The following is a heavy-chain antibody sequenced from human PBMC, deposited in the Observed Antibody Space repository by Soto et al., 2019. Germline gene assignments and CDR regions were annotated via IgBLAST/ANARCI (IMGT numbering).Heavy chain of an antibody. V-gene: IGHV4-59*01. CDR2: IYYSGST. J-gene: IGHJ4*02. CDR1: GGSISSYY. CDR3: ARERRIAAATASVFDY. Sequence: SETLSLTCTISGGSISSYYWSWIRQPPGKGLEWIGYIYYSGSTNYNPSLKSRVTISVDTSKNQFSLKLSSVTAADTAVYYCARERRIAAATASVFDYWGQGTLVTVSS. D-gene: IGHD6-13*01.